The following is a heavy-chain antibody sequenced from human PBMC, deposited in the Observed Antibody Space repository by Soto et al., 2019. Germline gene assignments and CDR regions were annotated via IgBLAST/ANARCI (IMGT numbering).Heavy chain of an antibody. D-gene: IGHD3-10*01. Sequence: PSETLSLTCSVSGASINNFAYYWGWIRQPPGKGLEWIGTVYYNENTYYNPSLKSRVAISVDTAKNQFSLNLRSVTAADTAIYFCARRERYYGSPGWFDPWGQGTLGTVSS. V-gene: IGHV4-39*01. CDR2: VYYNENT. CDR3: ARRERYYGSPGWFDP. J-gene: IGHJ5*01. CDR1: GASINNFAYY.